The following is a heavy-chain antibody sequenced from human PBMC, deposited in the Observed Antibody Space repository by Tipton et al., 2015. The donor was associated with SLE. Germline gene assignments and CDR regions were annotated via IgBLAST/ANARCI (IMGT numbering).Heavy chain of an antibody. CDR3: ARARLIIVPDAAWFDT. D-gene: IGHD2-2*01. CDR2: IYHTGST. CDR1: CDPISRGGYF. J-gene: IGHJ5*02. Sequence: TLSLTCSVSCDPISRGGYFWSWIRQHPGKGLEWIGYIYHTGSTHYNPSLRGRVTMSVDTSKNQFSLNLRSVTAADTAVYYCARARLIIVPDAAWFDTWGQGTLVTVSS. V-gene: IGHV4-31*03.